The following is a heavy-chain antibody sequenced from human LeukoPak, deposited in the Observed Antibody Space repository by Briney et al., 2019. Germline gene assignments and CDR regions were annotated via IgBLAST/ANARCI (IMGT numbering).Heavy chain of an antibody. V-gene: IGHV3-23*01. CDR1: GFTFNNYA. CDR3: ARESGVDYHSEGPRY. J-gene: IGHJ4*02. Sequence: GGSLRLSCAASGFTFNNYAVSWVRQAPGKGLEWVSLISGTGVTYYAGSVKGRFTTSRDDSKNTLYLQMNSLRVEDTALYSCARESGVDYHSEGPRYWGRGTLVTVSS. CDR2: ISGTGVT. D-gene: IGHD2-21*02.